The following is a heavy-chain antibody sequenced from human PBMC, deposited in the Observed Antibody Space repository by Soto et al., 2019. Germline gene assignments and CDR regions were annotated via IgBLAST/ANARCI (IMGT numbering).Heavy chain of an antibody. Sequence: EVQLVESGGGMVQPGGSLRVSCAASGFTLSSYSMHWVRQAPGKGLEWVSYISGSGGTIYYADSVQGRFTISRDEAKSSLSVQINTLGDEDTAVYFCARETRLRSSGWSYYFDFWGQGTRVTVSS. CDR2: ISGSGGTI. J-gene: IGHJ4*02. CDR1: GFTLSSYS. V-gene: IGHV3-48*02. CDR3: ARETRLRSSGWSYYFDF. D-gene: IGHD6-19*01.